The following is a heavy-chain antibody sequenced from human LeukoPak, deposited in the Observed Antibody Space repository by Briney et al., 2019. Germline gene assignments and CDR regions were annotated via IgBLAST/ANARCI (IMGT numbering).Heavy chain of an antibody. V-gene: IGHV1-46*01. D-gene: IGHD5-18*01. Sequence: ASVKVSCKASGYTFTSYYMHWVRQAPGQGLEWMGIINPSGGSTSYAQKFQGRVTMTRDTSTSTVYMELSSLRSEDTAVYYCARVGYSYGENEYYFDYWGQGTLVTVSS. CDR2: INPSGGST. J-gene: IGHJ4*02. CDR3: ARVGYSYGENEYYFDY. CDR1: GYTFTSYY.